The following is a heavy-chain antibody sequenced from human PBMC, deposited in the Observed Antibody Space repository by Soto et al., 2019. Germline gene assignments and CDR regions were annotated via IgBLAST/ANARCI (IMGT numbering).Heavy chain of an antibody. CDR1: GGTFSSYA. D-gene: IGHD6-19*01. CDR3: ARDKWSSGPFDY. Sequence: SVKVSCKASGGTFSSYAISWVRQAPGQGLEWMGGIIPIFGTANYAQKFQGRVTITADKSTSTAYMELSSLRSEDTAVYYCARDKWSSGPFDYWGQGTLVTVSS. J-gene: IGHJ4*02. CDR2: IIPIFGTA. V-gene: IGHV1-69*06.